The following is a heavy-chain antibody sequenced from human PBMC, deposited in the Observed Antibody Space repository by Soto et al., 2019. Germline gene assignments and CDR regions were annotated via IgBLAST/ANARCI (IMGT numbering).Heavy chain of an antibody. CDR1: RYTFTIYD. CDR3: ARGSHCSGGSCYVPFYYYMDV. D-gene: IGHD2-15*01. J-gene: IGHJ6*03. V-gene: IGHV1-46*03. CDR2: INPSGGST. Sequence: ASVKVSCKSSRYTFTIYDMHWVRQAPGQRHEWMGIINPSGGSTSYAQKFQGRVTMTRDTSTSTVYMELSSLRSEDTAVYYCARGSHCSGGSCYVPFYYYMDVLGKGTKVTVSS.